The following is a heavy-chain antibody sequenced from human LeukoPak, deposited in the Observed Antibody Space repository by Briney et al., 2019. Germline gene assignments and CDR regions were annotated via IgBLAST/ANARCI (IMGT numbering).Heavy chain of an antibody. V-gene: IGHV3-74*01. CDR2: INSDGSIT. D-gene: IGHD5-18*01. Sequence: GGSLRLSCAASGFTFTTYWMHWVRQAPGKGLVWVSHINSDGSITSYADSVKGRFTISRDNAKNTLYLQMNSLRAEDTAVYYRARDAVDTANAVWGQGTTVTVSS. CDR3: ARDAVDTANAV. J-gene: IGHJ6*02. CDR1: GFTFTTYW.